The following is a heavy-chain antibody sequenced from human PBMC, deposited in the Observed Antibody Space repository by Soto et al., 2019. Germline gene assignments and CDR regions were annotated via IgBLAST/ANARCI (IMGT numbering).Heavy chain of an antibody. Sequence: VGSLRLSCVASGFSFSSYTMNWVRQAPGKGLEWVSGVSGNGGNTYYADSVKGRFSISRDNSKNTLYLQLNSLRAEDTAIYYCAKDRMGASGWFDPWGQGTPVTVS. CDR3: AKDRMGASGWFDP. CDR1: GFSFSSYT. CDR2: VSGNGGNT. J-gene: IGHJ5*02. D-gene: IGHD1-26*01. V-gene: IGHV3-23*01.